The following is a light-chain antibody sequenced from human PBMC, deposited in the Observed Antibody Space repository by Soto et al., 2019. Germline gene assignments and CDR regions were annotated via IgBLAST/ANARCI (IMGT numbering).Light chain of an antibody. CDR2: GAS. Sequence: EIVLTLSSCTLSLSPWQRATLSCTCSQSVQFNYVAWYQQKPGQAPRHLIYGASSRATGIPDRFSGSGSGMDFTLTISSLAPEDFAVYYCQQAGDSQWTFAQGTKVDIK. CDR1: QSVQFNY. V-gene: IGKV3-20*01. J-gene: IGKJ1*01. CDR3: QQAGDSQWT.